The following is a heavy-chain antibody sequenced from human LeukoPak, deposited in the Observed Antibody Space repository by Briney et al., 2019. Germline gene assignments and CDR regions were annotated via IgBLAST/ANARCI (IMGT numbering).Heavy chain of an antibody. CDR2: IWFDGSKN. Sequence: GGCLRLSCIVSGYTFSNHCMHWVRQAPCKGLEWVAVIWFDGSKNYYGDSVKGRFTISRDDSKNTLYLQMNSLRAEDTAVYYCARDDNMARLSYWGQGTLVTVSS. J-gene: IGHJ4*02. CDR3: ARDDNMARLSY. V-gene: IGHV3-33*01. CDR1: GYTFSNHC. D-gene: IGHD1-1*01.